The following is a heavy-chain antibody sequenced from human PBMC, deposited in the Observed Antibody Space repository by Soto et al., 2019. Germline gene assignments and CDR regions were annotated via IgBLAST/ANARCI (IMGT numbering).Heavy chain of an antibody. V-gene: IGHV1-18*04. CDR1: GYTFTSYG. D-gene: IGHD3-3*01. J-gene: IGHJ4*02. CDR3: ARDRGTYYDFWSGYTQVYYFDY. CDR2: ISTYNGNT. Sequence: AASVKVSCKASGYTFTSYGISWVRQAPGQGLEWMGWISTYNGNTNYAQKFQGRVTMTTDTSTSTAYMELRSLRSDDTALYYCARDRGTYYDFWSGYTQVYYFDYWGQAPQVTVSS.